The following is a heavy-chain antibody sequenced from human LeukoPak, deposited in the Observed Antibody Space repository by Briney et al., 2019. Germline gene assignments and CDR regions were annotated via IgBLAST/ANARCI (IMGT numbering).Heavy chain of an antibody. CDR2: IYYSGST. J-gene: IGHJ4*02. CDR1: GGSISSSSYY. V-gene: IGHV4-39*01. CDR3: ATGGGSSSLFDY. D-gene: IGHD6-6*01. Sequence: SETLSLTCTVSGGSISSSSYYWGWIRQPPGKGLEWIGSIYYSGSTYYNPSLKSRVTISVDTSKNQFSLKLSSVTAADTAVYYCATGGGSSSLFDYWGQGTLVTVSS.